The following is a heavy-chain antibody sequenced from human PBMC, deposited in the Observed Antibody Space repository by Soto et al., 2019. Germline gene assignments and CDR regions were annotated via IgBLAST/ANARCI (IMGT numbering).Heavy chain of an antibody. V-gene: IGHV3-7*01. D-gene: IGHD2-21*01. CDR2: IKQDESEK. Sequence: GGSLRLSCSASGFRFNTYWMTWVRQAPGKGLEWVANIKQDESEKYYVDSVKGRFTISRDNSNNTVDLQMNNLRAEDTAVYYCARVDFGGKSYYFDYWGQGTQVTVYS. CDR3: ARVDFGGKSYYFDY. J-gene: IGHJ4*02. CDR1: GFRFNTYW.